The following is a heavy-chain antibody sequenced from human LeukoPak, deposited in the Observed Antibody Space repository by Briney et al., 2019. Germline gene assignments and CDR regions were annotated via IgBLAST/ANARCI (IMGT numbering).Heavy chain of an antibody. Sequence: SETLSLTCTVPGYSISSGYYWGWIRQPPGKGLEWIGSIYHSGSTYYNPSLKSRVTISVDTSKNQFSLKLSSVTAADTAVYYCARETSQKGAHYMDVWGKGTTVTISS. CDR3: ARETSQKGAHYMDV. D-gene: IGHD3-16*01. J-gene: IGHJ6*03. V-gene: IGHV4-38-2*02. CDR2: IYHSGST. CDR1: GYSISSGYY.